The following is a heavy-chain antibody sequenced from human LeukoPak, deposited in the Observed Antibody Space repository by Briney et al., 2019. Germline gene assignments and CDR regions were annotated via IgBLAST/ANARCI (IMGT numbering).Heavy chain of an antibody. D-gene: IGHD5-24*01. CDR3: ARVEMATMNFDY. J-gene: IGHJ4*02. V-gene: IGHV3-53*01. CDR1: GFTVSSNY. CDR2: IYSGGST. Sequence: GESLKISCAASGFTVSSNYMSWVRQTPGKGLEWVSVIYSGGSTYYADSVKGRFTISRDNSKDTLYLQMNSLRAEDTAVYYCARVEMATMNFDYWGQGTLVTVSS.